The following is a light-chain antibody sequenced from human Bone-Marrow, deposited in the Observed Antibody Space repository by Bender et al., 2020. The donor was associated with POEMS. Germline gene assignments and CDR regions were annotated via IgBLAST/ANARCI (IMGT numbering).Light chain of an antibody. J-gene: IGLJ3*02. Sequence: QSALTQPPSVSGSPGQSVTISCTGTSSDVGSYNRVSWYQQPPGTAPKLLIYINMHRPSGVPDRFSASKSGTSASLAISGLQAEDEADYYCNSYTRSTLWVFGGGTKVIVL. V-gene: IGLV2-18*02. CDR2: INM. CDR3: NSYTRSTLWV. CDR1: SSDVGSYNR.